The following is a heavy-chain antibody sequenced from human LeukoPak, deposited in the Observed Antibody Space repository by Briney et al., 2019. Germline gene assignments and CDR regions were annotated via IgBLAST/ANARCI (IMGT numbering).Heavy chain of an antibody. Sequence: MPSETLSLTCTVSGGSISSGSYYWSWIRQPAGKGLEWIGRIYTSGSTNYNPSLKSRVTISVDTSKNQFSLKLSSVTAADTAVYYCARARDMVYVYYFDYWGQGTLVTVSS. CDR3: ARARDMVYVYYFDY. J-gene: IGHJ4*02. D-gene: IGHD5/OR15-5a*01. CDR1: GGSISSGSYY. CDR2: IYTSGST. V-gene: IGHV4-61*02.